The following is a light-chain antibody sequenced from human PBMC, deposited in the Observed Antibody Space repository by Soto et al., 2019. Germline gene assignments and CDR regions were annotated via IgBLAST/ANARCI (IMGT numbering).Light chain of an antibody. V-gene: IGKV1-5*03. CDR3: QQYNSYST. CDR2: RAS. J-gene: IGKJ1*01. Sequence: DIWMTQSPSTLSASVGDRVTITCRASQSIDDWLAWYQQKPGKAPKFLIYRASNLVSGVPSRFSGRGSGTEFTLTISSLQPDDCATYYCQQYNSYSTFGQGTKVEI. CDR1: QSIDDW.